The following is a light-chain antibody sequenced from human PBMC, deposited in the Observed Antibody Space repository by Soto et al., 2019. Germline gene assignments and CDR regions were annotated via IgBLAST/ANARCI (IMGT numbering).Light chain of an antibody. V-gene: IGKV3-20*01. Sequence: EIVLTQSPGTLSLARGERATLSCRASQSVNSRFLAWYQQKPGQAPRLLMYGASTRATGIPDRFSGSGSGADFTLTISRLEPEDFAVYYCQQYGSSPPMYTFGQGTKLEIK. CDR3: QQYGSSPPMYT. CDR2: GAS. CDR1: QSVNSRF. J-gene: IGKJ2*01.